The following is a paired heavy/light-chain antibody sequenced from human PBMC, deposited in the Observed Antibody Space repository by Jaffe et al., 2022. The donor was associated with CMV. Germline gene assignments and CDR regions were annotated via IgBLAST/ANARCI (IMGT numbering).Heavy chain of an antibody. CDR3: ARDLKGTDY. J-gene: IGHJ4*02. CDR2: LSVSGDRT. CDR1: GFTFSSSA. Sequence: EVQLLESGGGLVQPGGSLRLSCAASGFTFSSSAMSWVRQAPGKGLEWVSGLSVSGDRTYYADAVKGRFTISRDISKNTLFLQMSSLRADDTAIYYCARDLKGTDYWGQGTLVTVSS. D-gene: IGHD3-10*01. V-gene: IGHV3-23*01.
Light chain of an antibody. CDR2: KAS. CDR3: QKYNSYPFT. V-gene: IGKV1-5*03. CDR1: QSISSW. Sequence: DIQMTQSPSTLSASVGDRVTITCRASQSISSWLAWYQQKPGKAPKLLIYKASSLESGVPSRFSGSGSGTEFTLTISSLQPGDFATYYCQKYNSYPFTFGPGTKVDIK. J-gene: IGKJ3*01.